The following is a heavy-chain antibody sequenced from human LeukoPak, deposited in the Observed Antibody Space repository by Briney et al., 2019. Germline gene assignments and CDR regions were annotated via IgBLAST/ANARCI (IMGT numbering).Heavy chain of an antibody. CDR1: GFTFSSYA. V-gene: IGHV3-66*02. CDR2: IYSGGST. Sequence: PGGSLRLSCAASGFTFSSYAMSWVRQAPGKGLEWVSVIYSGGSTYYADSVKGRFTISRDNSKNTLYLQMNSLRAEDTAVYYCARDPQYSSSWNFDYWGQGTLVTVSS. CDR3: ARDPQYSSSWNFDY. J-gene: IGHJ4*02. D-gene: IGHD6-13*01.